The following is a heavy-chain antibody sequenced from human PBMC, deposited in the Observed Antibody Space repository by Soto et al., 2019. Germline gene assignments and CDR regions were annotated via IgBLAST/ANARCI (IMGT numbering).Heavy chain of an antibody. D-gene: IGHD2-2*01. CDR3: ASLPATSDFDY. V-gene: IGHV4-4*02. J-gene: IGHJ4*02. CDR1: GGSISSSNW. Sequence: SETLSLTCAVSGGSISSSNWWSWVRQPPGKGLERIGEIYHSGSTNYNPSLKSRVTISVDKSKNQFSLKLSSVTAADTAVYYCASLPATSDFDYWGQGTLVTVSS. CDR2: IYHSGST.